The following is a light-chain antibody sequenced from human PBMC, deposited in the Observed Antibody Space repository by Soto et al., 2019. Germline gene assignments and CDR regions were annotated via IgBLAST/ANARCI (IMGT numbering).Light chain of an antibody. Sequence: EIVLTQSPGTLSSSPGERATLSCRASQSVSSNYLAWYQQKPGQAPRLLIHGASNRATGIPDRFSGSGSGTDFTLTISRLEPEDFAVYICQQYGGSPLTFGGGTKVEIK. CDR3: QQYGGSPLT. V-gene: IGKV3-20*01. CDR2: GAS. J-gene: IGKJ4*01. CDR1: QSVSSNY.